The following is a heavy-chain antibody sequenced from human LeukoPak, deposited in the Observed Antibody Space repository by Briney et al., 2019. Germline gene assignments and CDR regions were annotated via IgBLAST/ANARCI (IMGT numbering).Heavy chain of an antibody. CDR2: MNPNSGNT. Sequence: ASVKVSCKASGYTFTSYDINWVRQATGQGLEWMGWMNPNSGNTGYAQKFQGRVTITRNTSISTAYMELSSLRSEDTAVYYCARGLCTNGVCPPGGYWGQGTLVTVSS. CDR1: GYTFTSYD. J-gene: IGHJ4*02. CDR3: ARGLCTNGVCPPGGY. V-gene: IGHV1-8*03. D-gene: IGHD2-8*01.